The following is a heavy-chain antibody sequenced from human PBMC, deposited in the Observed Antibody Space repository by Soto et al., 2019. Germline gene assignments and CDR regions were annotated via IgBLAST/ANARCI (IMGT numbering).Heavy chain of an antibody. V-gene: IGHV3-48*03. J-gene: IGHJ3*02. CDR3: ASKSPPSSGYYWWTGDAFDI. CDR2: ISSSGSTI. CDR1: GFTFSSYE. D-gene: IGHD3-22*01. Sequence: PGGSLRLSCAASGFTFSSYEMNWVRQAPGKGLEWVSYISSSGSTIYYADSVKGRFTISRDNAKNSLYLQMNSLRAEDTAVYYCASKSPPSSGYYWWTGDAFDIWGPGTMVTV.